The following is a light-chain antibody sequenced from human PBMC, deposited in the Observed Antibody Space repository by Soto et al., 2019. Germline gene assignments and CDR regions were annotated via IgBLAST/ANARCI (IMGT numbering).Light chain of an antibody. CDR3: QQDYDFRT. V-gene: IGKV1-5*03. CDR1: QNIYTW. Sequence: DIQMTQSPSTLSASVGDRVTITCRASQNIYTWLAWYQQKPGKAPNVLIFKASNLETGVPSRFSGNGSGTEFSLTVSSLQPDDFATYYCQQDYDFRTFGQGTKVEIK. J-gene: IGKJ1*01. CDR2: KAS.